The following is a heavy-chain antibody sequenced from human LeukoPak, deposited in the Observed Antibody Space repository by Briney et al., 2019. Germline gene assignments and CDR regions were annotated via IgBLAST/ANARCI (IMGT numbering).Heavy chain of an antibody. J-gene: IGHJ4*02. CDR2: INHSGST. CDR3: ARTGDDYGGKMWGYYFDY. Sequence: SETLSLTCAVYGGSFSGYYWSWIRQPPGKGLEWIGEINHSGSTNYNPSLKSRVTISVDTSKNQFSLKLSSVTAADTAVYYCARTGDDYGGKMWGYYFDYWGQGTLVTVSS. D-gene: IGHD4-23*01. V-gene: IGHV4-34*01. CDR1: GGSFSGYY.